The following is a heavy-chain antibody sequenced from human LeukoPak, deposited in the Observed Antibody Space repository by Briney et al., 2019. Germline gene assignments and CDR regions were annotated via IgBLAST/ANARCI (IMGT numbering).Heavy chain of an antibody. J-gene: IGHJ4*02. CDR1: GGSISSSSYY. V-gene: IGHV4-39*01. Sequence: SETLSLTCTVSGGSISSSSYYWGWIRQPPGKGLEWIGSIYYSGSTYYNPSLKSRVTISVDTSKNQFSLKLSSVTAADTAVYYCARPRVNCSGGSFFYYFDYWGQGTLVTVSS. CDR3: ARPRVNCSGGSFFYYFDY. D-gene: IGHD2-15*01. CDR2: IYYSGST.